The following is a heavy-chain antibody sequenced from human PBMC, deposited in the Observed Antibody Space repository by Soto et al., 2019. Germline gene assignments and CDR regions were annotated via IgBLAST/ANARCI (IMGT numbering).Heavy chain of an antibody. CDR2: ISGSGGST. V-gene: IGHV3-23*01. D-gene: IGHD6-13*01. CDR3: AKGRELSSWYSGFDY. J-gene: IGHJ4*02. CDR1: GFTFSSYA. Sequence: GGSLRLSCAASGFTFSSYAMSWVRQAPGKGLEWVSAISGSGGSTYYADSVKGRFTISRDNSENTLYLQMNSLRAEDTAVYYCAKGRELSSWYSGFDYWGQGTLVTVSS.